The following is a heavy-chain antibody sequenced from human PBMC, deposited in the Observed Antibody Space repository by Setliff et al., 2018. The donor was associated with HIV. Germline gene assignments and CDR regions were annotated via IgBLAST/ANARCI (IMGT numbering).Heavy chain of an antibody. J-gene: IGHJ6*02. V-gene: IGHV1-2*04. CDR2: INPNTGGT. Sequence: ASVKVSCKASGYSFTSYGISWVRQAPGQGLEWMGWINPNTGGTDYAQKFQGWVTMTRETSISTAYMELRRLKSDDAAVYYCARGRTNSSYYNFWSAYSSTMDVWGHGTTVTVSS. D-gene: IGHD3-3*01. CDR1: GYSFTSYG. CDR3: ARGRTNSSYYNFWSAYSSTMDV.